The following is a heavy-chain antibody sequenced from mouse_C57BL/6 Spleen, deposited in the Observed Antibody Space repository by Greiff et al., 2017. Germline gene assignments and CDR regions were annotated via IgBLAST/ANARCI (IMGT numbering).Heavy chain of an antibody. J-gene: IGHJ4*01. CDR1: GYSFTDYN. CDR2: INPNYGTT. D-gene: IGHD2-3*01. V-gene: IGHV1-39*01. Sequence: LVESGPELVKPGASVKISCKASGYSFTDYNMNWVKQSNGKSLEWIGVINPNYGTTSYNQKFKGKATLTVDQSSSTAYMQLNSLTSEDSAVYYCARSGDGYYPPYAMDYWGQGTSVTVSS. CDR3: ARSGDGYYPPYAMDY.